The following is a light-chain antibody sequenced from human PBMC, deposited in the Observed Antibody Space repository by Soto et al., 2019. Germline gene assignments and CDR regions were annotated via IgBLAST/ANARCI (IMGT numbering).Light chain of an antibody. J-gene: IGLJ1*01. CDR2: NVS. Sequence: QSALTQPASVSGSPGQSITISCTGTSFDVGGYNYVSWYQQHPGKAPKLIIYNVSHRPSGVSNRFSGSKSGITASLTISGLQAEDEADYYCSSYTTSSTYVFGTGTKLTVL. V-gene: IGLV2-14*01. CDR1: SFDVGGYNY. CDR3: SSYTTSSTYV.